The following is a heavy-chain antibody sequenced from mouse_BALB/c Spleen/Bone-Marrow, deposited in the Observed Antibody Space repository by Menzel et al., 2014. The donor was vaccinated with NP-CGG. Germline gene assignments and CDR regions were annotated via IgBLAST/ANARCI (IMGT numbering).Heavy chain of an antibody. V-gene: IGHV1-14*01. CDR2: INPYNDGT. J-gene: IGHJ2*01. CDR1: GYTFTSYV. CDR3: ARPRQLGLPYYFDY. Sequence: VQLQQSGPELVKPGASVKMSCKASGYTFTSYVMHWVKQKPGQGLEWIRYINPYNDGTKYNEKFKGKATLTSDKSSSTAYMDLSSLTSEDSSVYYCARPRQLGLPYYFDYWGHGTTLTVSS. D-gene: IGHD3-2*01.